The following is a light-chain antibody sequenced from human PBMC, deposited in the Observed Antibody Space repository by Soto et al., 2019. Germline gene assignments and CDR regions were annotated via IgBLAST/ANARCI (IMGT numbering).Light chain of an antibody. Sequence: ETVLTQSPGTLSLSPGERATLSCRASQSVSSHLAWYQQKPGQAPRLLIYDASNRAAGIPARFSGSGSGTDFTLTISSLEPEDFGVYHCVQRTAWPWTCGQGSKVEIK. V-gene: IGKV3-11*01. J-gene: IGKJ1*01. CDR3: VQRTAWPWT. CDR1: QSVSSH. CDR2: DAS.